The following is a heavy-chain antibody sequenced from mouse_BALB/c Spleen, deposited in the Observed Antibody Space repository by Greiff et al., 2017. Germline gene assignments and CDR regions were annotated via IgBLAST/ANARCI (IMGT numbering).Heavy chain of an antibody. CDR2: IWAGGST. D-gene: IGHD2-2*01. V-gene: IGHV2-9*02. J-gene: IGHJ3*01. CDR3: ARGGGYDQIAY. Sequence: VKLQQSGPGLVAPSQSLSITCTISGFSLTSYGVHWVRQPPGKGLEWLGVIWAGGSTNYNSALMSRLSISKDNSKSQVFLKMNSLQTDDTAMYYCARGGGYDQIAYWGQGTLVTVSA. CDR1: GFSLTSYG.